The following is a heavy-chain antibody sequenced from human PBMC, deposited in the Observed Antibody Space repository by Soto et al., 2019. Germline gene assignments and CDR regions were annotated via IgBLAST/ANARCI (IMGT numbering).Heavy chain of an antibody. CDR3: ARMYSSGSGWFHP. V-gene: IGHV4-31*02. J-gene: IGHJ5*02. CDR1: CYFIGAGGYY. CDR2: FYSSGSI. D-gene: IGHD6-19*01. Sequence: TLSVTGVCSCYFIGAGGYYWSWIRHHPGKGLEWIGSFYSSGSIIYNPSLRSRVSISGDMSTNQFSMSLTSVTAADTARYYCARMYSSGSGWFHPWGQGTLVTVSS.